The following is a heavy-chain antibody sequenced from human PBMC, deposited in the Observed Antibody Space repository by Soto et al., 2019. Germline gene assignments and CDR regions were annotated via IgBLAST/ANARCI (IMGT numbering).Heavy chain of an antibody. D-gene: IGHD2-15*01. J-gene: IGHJ4*02. Sequence: QVQLVQSGAEVKKPGASVKVSCKASGYTFTSYGISWVRQAPGQGLEWMGWISAYNGNTNHAQKLQGRVTMTTDTSTSTAYMELRSLRSDDTAVYYCAREEYCSGGSCYSGVSYFDYWGQGTLVTVSS. CDR2: ISAYNGNT. V-gene: IGHV1-18*01. CDR1: GYTFTSYG. CDR3: AREEYCSGGSCYSGVSYFDY.